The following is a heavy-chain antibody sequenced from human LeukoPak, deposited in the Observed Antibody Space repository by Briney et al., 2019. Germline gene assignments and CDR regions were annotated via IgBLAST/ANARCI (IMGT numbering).Heavy chain of an antibody. CDR2: IIPIFGTA. V-gene: IGHV1-69*13. CDR1: GGTFSSYA. J-gene: IGHJ4*02. CDR3: ARDRAFGYSYGSFDY. Sequence: ASVKVSCKASGGTFSSYAISWVRQAPGQGLEWMGGIIPIFGTANYAQKFQGRVTITADESTSTAYMELSSLRSEDTAVYYCARDRAFGYSYGSFDYWGQGTLVIVSS. D-gene: IGHD5-18*01.